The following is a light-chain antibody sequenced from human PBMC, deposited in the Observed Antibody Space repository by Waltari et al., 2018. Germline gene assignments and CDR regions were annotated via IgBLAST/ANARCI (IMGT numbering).Light chain of an antibody. CDR1: SSDVGGYNY. V-gene: IGLV2-14*03. CDR2: DVN. J-gene: IGLJ3*02. CDR3: SSFTSSSTWV. Sequence: QSALTQPAPVSGSPGQSITISCTGTSSDVGGYNYVSWYQQHPGKAPKLKIYDVNNRPSGVSNRFSGSKSGNTASLTISGLQAEDEADYYCSSFTSSSTWVFGGGTKLTVL.